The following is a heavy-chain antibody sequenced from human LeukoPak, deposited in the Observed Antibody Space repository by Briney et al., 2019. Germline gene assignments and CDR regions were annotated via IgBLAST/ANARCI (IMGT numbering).Heavy chain of an antibody. D-gene: IGHD3-10*01. CDR2: MNLNSGNT. Sequence: GASVTVSFKSSGYTFTSYDINWVRQATGQGLEWMGWMNLNSGNTGYAQKFQGRVTMTRNTSISTAYMELSSLRSEDTAVYYCARGQSVWFGELKDYWGQGTLVTVSS. CDR3: ARGQSVWFGELKDY. J-gene: IGHJ4*02. V-gene: IGHV1-8*01. CDR1: GYTFTSYD.